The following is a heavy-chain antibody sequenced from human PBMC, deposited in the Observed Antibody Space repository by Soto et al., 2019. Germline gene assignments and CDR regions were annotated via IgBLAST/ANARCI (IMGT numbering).Heavy chain of an antibody. V-gene: IGHV1-18*04. CDR1: GYTFTNYG. D-gene: IGHD2-15*01. CDR3: ASRYCSGGSCYSYFDY. J-gene: IGHJ4*02. CDR2: ISAYNGNT. Sequence: QVQLVQSGAEVKKPGASVKVSCKASGYTFTNYGITWVRQAPGQGLEWMGWISAYNGNTNYAQKLQGRVTMTTDTPTSTAYMELRSLRSDDTAVYYCASRYCSGGSCYSYFDYWGQGTLVSVSS.